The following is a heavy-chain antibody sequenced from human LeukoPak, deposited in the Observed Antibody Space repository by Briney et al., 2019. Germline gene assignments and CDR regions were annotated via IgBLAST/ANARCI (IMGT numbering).Heavy chain of an antibody. J-gene: IGHJ4*02. Sequence: GGSLRLSCAASGFTFSSYWMSWVRQAPGKGLEWVANIKQDGSEKYYVDSVKGRFTISRDNAKNSLYLQMNSLRAEDTAVYYCARNLPADYDFWSGYYPNYYFDYWGQGTLVTVSS. CDR1: GFTFSSYW. CDR3: ARNLPADYDFWSGYYPNYYFDY. CDR2: IKQDGSEK. D-gene: IGHD3-3*01. V-gene: IGHV3-7*01.